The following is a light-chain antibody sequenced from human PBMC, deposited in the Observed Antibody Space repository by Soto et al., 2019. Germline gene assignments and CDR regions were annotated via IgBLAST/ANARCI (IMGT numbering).Light chain of an antibody. Sequence: PGERATLSCRASQSVPRSYLAWYQQKPGQAPRLLIYGASSRATGIPDRFSGSRSGTNFTLTISRLEPEDFAVYFCQQYGSAPYTFGQGTKLEIK. J-gene: IGKJ2*01. CDR2: GAS. V-gene: IGKV3-20*01. CDR3: QQYGSAPYT. CDR1: QSVPRSY.